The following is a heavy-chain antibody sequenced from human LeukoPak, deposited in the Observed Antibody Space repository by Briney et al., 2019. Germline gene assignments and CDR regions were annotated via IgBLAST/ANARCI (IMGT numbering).Heavy chain of an antibody. Sequence: ASVKVSCKASGGTFSSYAISWVRQAPGQGLEWMGWMNPNSVKTGYAQKFQGRVTMTRNTSISTAYMELSSLRSEDTAVYYCARGDSGFSIDYWGQGTLVTVSS. CDR2: MNPNSVKT. V-gene: IGHV1-8*02. CDR3: ARGDSGFSIDY. J-gene: IGHJ4*02. D-gene: IGHD6-13*01. CDR1: GGTFSSYA.